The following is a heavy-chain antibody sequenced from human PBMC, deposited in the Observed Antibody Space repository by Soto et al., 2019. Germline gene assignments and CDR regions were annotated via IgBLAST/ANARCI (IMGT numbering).Heavy chain of an antibody. J-gene: IGHJ6*02. CDR3: ARDGWKQWELHSSYYYYGMDV. Sequence: ASVKVSCKASGYTFTGYYMHWVRQAPGQGLEWMGWINPNSGGTNYAQKFQGWVTMTRDTSISTAYMELSRLRSDDTAVYYCARDGWKQWELHSSYYYYGMDVWGQGTTVTVSS. CDR1: GYTFTGYY. V-gene: IGHV1-2*04. D-gene: IGHD1-26*01. CDR2: INPNSGGT.